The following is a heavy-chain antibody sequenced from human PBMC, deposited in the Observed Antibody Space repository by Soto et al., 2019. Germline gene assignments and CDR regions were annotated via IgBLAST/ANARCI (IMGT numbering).Heavy chain of an antibody. D-gene: IGHD6-6*01. CDR3: GIKMQLVYFDY. CDR2: ISSGNGNT. CDR1: GYTFTYYT. Sequence: QVQLVQSGAEVKEPVASVKVSCKASGYTFTYYTIHWVRQAPGQGLEWIGSISSGNGNTKFSQKFQDRVTFTRDTSADTAYMVLGSLRSEDAAVYYCGIKMQLVYFDYWGQRTLVTVSS. J-gene: IGHJ4*02. V-gene: IGHV1-3*01.